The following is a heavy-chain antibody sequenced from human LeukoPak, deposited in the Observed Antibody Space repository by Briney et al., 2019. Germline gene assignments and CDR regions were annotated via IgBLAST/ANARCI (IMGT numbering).Heavy chain of an antibody. CDR1: GYTFTSYG. V-gene: IGHV1-18*01. Sequence: GASVKVSCKASGYTFTSYGISWVRQAPGQGLEWMGWISAYNGNTNYAQKLQGRVTMTTDTSTSTAYMELRSLRSDDTAVYYCARVSMGSTGRDDYYYMDVWGKGTTVTISS. D-gene: IGHD6-13*01. J-gene: IGHJ6*03. CDR3: ARVSMGSTGRDDYYYMDV. CDR2: ISAYNGNT.